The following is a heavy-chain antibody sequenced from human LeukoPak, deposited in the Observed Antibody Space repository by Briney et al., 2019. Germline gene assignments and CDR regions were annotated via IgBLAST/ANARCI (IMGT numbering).Heavy chain of an antibody. CDR2: INHSGST. J-gene: IGHJ4*02. CDR1: GGSFSGYY. CDR3: ARMDSSGYLYYFDY. Sequence: SETLSLTCAVYGGSFSGYYWSWIRQPPGKGLEWIGEINHSGSTNYNPSLKSRVTMSVDTSKNQFSLKLSSVTAADTAVYYCARMDSSGYLYYFDYWGQGTLVTVSS. V-gene: IGHV4-34*01. D-gene: IGHD3-22*01.